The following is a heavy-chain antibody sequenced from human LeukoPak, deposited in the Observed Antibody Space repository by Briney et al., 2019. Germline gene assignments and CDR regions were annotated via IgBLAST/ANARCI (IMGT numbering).Heavy chain of an antibody. CDR3: AKTTSGYASSFAC. D-gene: IGHD2-2*01. Sequence: PGRSLRLSCAASGFTFDDYVMHWVRQAPGQGLEWVSGISWNGNSIDYADSVKGRFTISRDNAKNSLYLQMNSLRAEDSALYFCAKTTSGYASSFACWGQGTLVTVSS. J-gene: IGHJ4*02. CDR2: ISWNGNSI. V-gene: IGHV3-9*01. CDR1: GFTFDDYV.